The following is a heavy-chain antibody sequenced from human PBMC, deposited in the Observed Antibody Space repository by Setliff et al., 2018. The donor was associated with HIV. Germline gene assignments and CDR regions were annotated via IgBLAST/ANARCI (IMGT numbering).Heavy chain of an antibody. D-gene: IGHD5-12*01. CDR3: ARAGRDGYNNQGDFDY. V-gene: IGHV1-3*03. J-gene: IGHJ4*02. Sequence: ASVKVSCKASGYTFTSYAMHWVRQAPGQGLEWMAWIDAGNGNTKYSQEFQGRVTITRDTSASTAYMELSSLRSEDMAVYYCARAGRDGYNNQGDFDYWGQGTLVTVSS. CDR1: GYTFTSYA. CDR2: IDAGNGNT.